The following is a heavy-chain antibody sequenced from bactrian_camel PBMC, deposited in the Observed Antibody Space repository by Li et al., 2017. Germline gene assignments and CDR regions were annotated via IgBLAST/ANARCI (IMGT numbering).Heavy chain of an antibody. D-gene: IGHD2*01. CDR3: AAEASYSGDLFGF. Sequence: QLVESGGGTVQAGGSLRVSCAASGSTVSSISMAWFRQAPGKGLEWVSVMISTGGRTYYADSVKGRFTISKDSAENTLYLQMNSLKPEDTAMYYCAAEASYSGDLFGFWGQGTQVTVS. V-gene: IGHV3S28*01. CDR2: MISTGGRT. J-gene: IGHJ6*01. CDR1: GSTVSSIS.